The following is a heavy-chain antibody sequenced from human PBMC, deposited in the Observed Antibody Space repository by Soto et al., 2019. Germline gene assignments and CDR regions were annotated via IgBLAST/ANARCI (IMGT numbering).Heavy chain of an antibody. CDR2: ISSSSSYI. CDR3: ARAFVDSSSWSELGVPFDY. CDR1: GFTFSSYS. Sequence: GGSLRLSCAASGFTFSSYSMNWVRQAPGKGLEWVSSISSSSSYIYYADSVKGRFTISRDNAKNSLYLQMNSLRAEDTAVYYCARAFVDSSSWSELGVPFDYWGQGTLVTVSS. V-gene: IGHV3-21*01. D-gene: IGHD6-13*01. J-gene: IGHJ4*02.